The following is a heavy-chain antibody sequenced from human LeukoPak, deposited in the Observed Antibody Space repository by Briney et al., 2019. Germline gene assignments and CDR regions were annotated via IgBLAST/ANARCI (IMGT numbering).Heavy chain of an antibody. J-gene: IGHJ6*02. V-gene: IGHV3-30-3*01. CDR3: ARDYYDSSGTIQLLYYYYHGMDV. CDR2: ISYDGSNK. CDR1: GFTFSSYA. Sequence: GRSLRLSCAASGFTFSSYAMHWVRQAPGKGLEWVAVISYDGSNKYYADSVKGRFTISRDNSKNTLYLQMNSLRAEDTAVYYCARDYYDSSGTIQLLYYYYHGMDVWGQGTTVTVSS. D-gene: IGHD3-22*01.